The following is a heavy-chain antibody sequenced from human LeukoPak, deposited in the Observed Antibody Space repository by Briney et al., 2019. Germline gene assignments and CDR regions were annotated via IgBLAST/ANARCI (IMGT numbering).Heavy chain of an antibody. CDR1: GGAIRSTTYY. D-gene: IGHD3-22*01. V-gene: IGHV4-39*07. Sequence: SETLSLTCSVSGGAIRSTTYYWGWIRQPPGKGLEWIGSIYYSGITYYSPSLMSRVTISVDTSKNQFSLNLNSVTAADTAVYYCARAPHFFGTSGSRYYFDYWGQGALVTVSS. J-gene: IGHJ4*02. CDR2: IYYSGIT. CDR3: ARAPHFFGTSGSRYYFDY.